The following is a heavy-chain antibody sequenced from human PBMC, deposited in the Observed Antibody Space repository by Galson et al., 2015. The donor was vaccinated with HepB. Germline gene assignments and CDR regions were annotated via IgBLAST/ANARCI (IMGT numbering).Heavy chain of an antibody. Sequence: ETLSLTCTVSGGSISGSSDFWGWVRQPPGKGLEWIGHIYYTGTTHSNPSLKSRVTISVDTSKNLLSLRLRSLTAADTAIYYCARRTFNVFDPWSQGARVTVSS. D-gene: IGHD2/OR15-2a*01. CDR2: IYYTGTT. CDR1: GGSISGSSDF. V-gene: IGHV4-39*01. J-gene: IGHJ5*02. CDR3: ARRTFNVFDP.